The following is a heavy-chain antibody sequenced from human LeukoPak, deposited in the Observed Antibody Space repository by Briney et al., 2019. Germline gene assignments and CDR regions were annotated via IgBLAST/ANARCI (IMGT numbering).Heavy chain of an antibody. J-gene: IGHJ3*02. CDR1: GGSISSGGYS. CDR3: ARPRISGSYRGWAFDI. CDR2: IYHSGST. V-gene: IGHV4-30-2*01. D-gene: IGHD1-26*01. Sequence: SQTLSLTCAVSGGSISSGGYSWSWIRQPPGKGLEWIGYIYHSGSTYYNPSLKSRVTISVDRSKNQFYLKLSSVTAADTAVYYCARPRISGSYRGWAFDIWGQGTMVTVSS.